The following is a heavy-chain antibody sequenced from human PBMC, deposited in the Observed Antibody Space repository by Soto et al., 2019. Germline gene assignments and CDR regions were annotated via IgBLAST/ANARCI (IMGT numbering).Heavy chain of an antibody. J-gene: IGHJ4*02. CDR2: IYYSGST. D-gene: IGHD3-3*02. CDR1: GGSISSGGYY. V-gene: IGHV4-31*03. CDR3: ARNGAFFTPPPPLSFDY. Sequence: TSETLSLTCTVSGGSISSGGYYWSWIRQHPGKGLEWIGYIYYSGSTYYNPSLKSRVTISVDTSKNQFSLKLSSVTAADTAVYYCARNGAFFTPPPPLSFDYWGQGPLVPVSP.